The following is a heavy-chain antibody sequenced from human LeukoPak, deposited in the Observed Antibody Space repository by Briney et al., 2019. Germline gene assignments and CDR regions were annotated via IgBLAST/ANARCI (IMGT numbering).Heavy chain of an antibody. CDR2: IIPIFGTA. Sequence: SVKVSCKASGGTFSSYAISWVRQAPGQGLEWMGGIIPIFGTANYAQKFQGRVTITADESTSTAYMELSNLRSEDTAVYYCAREKMPRHDGLDYWGQGTLVTVSS. CDR1: GGTFSSYA. V-gene: IGHV1-69*01. J-gene: IGHJ4*02. D-gene: IGHD5-24*01. CDR3: AREKMPRHDGLDY.